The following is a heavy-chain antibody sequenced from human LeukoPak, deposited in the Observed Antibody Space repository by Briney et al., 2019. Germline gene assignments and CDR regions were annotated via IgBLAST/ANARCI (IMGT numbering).Heavy chain of an antibody. D-gene: IGHD2-15*01. J-gene: IGHJ4*02. CDR1: GFTFSSYA. V-gene: IGHV3-23*01. Sequence: PGGSLRLSCAASGFTFSSYAMSWVRQAPGKGLEWASAISGSGGSTNYADSVKGRFTISRDNSKNTLYLQMNSLRAEDTAVFYCAKTGVGYCTGGSCSAADYWGQGTLVTVSS. CDR2: ISGSGGST. CDR3: AKTGVGYCTGGSCSAADY.